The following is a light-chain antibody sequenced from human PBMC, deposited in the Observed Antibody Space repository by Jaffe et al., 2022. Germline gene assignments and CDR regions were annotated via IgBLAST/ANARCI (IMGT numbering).Light chain of an antibody. CDR3: SSYTSTSTLVV. V-gene: IGLV2-14*03. CDR2: DVT. Sequence: QSALTQPASVSGSPGQPITISCTGTRNDVGGYNYVSWYQQHPGKAPKLLIYDVTNRPSGVSNRFSGSKSGNTASLTISGLQAEDEADYYCSSYTSTSTLVVFGGGTKLTVL. CDR1: RNDVGGYNY. J-gene: IGLJ2*01.